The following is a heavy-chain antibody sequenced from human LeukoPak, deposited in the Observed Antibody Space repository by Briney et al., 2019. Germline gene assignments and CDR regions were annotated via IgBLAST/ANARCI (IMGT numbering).Heavy chain of an antibody. D-gene: IGHD4-11*01. CDR3: TRDPKTTVTTNDAFDI. CDR2: IIPIFGTA. Sequence: ASVKVSCKASGGTFSSYAISWVRQAPGQGLEWMGGIIPIFGTANYAQKFQGRVTITTDESTSTAYMELSSLRSEDTAVYYCTRDPKTTVTTNDAFDIWGQGTMVTVSS. CDR1: GGTFSSYA. V-gene: IGHV1-69*05. J-gene: IGHJ3*02.